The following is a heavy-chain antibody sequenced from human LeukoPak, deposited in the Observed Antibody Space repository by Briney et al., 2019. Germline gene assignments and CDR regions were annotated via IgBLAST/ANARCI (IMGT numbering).Heavy chain of an antibody. V-gene: IGHV3-66*01. CDR2: IFSNDNT. CDR1: GFTVTNNY. Sequence: GGSLRLSCAASGFTVTNNYMCRVRQAPGKGLEWVSVIFSNDNTYHADSVKGRFAISRDTSKNTLYLQMNSLRAEDTAVYYCARGPHIVVVTAIDYWGQGTLVTVTS. J-gene: IGHJ4*02. D-gene: IGHD2-21*02. CDR3: ARGPHIVVVTAIDY.